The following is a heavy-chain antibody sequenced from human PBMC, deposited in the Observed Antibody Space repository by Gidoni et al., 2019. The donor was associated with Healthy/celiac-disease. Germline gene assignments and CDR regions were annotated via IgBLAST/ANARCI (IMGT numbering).Heavy chain of an antibody. CDR1: GASVSRNSAA. D-gene: IGHD1-1*01. J-gene: IGHJ4*02. CDR2: TYYRSKWYN. V-gene: IGHV6-1*01. Sequence: QVQLQQSGPGLVKPSQTLSLTCAISGASVSRNSAAWNWSRQSPSRNREWLGRTYYRSKWYNDYAVSVKSRITNKPDTSKNQFSLQLNSGTPEDTAVYYCTRDVPYMATGRFDSWGQGTLVTVSS. CDR3: TRDVPYMATGRFDS.